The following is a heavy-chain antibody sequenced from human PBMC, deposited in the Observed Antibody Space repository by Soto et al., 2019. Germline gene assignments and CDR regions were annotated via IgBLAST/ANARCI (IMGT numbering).Heavy chain of an antibody. CDR1: GLTFSSYG. CDR2: ISYDGSNK. CDR3: AKLGLDSSSFYYGMDV. Sequence: QVQLVESGGGVVQPGRSLRLSCAASGLTFSSYGMHWVRQAPGKGLEWVAVISYDGSNKYYADSVKGRFTISRDNSKNTLYLQMNSLRAEDTAVYYCAKLGLDSSSFYYGMDVWGQGTTVTVSS. V-gene: IGHV3-30*18. J-gene: IGHJ6*02. D-gene: IGHD6-6*01.